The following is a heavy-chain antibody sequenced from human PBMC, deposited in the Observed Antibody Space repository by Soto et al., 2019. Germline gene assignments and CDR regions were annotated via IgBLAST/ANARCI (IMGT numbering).Heavy chain of an antibody. CDR3: ATSCSSTSCYWWFDY. CDR2: FDPEDGET. CDR1: GYTLTVLS. J-gene: IGHJ4*02. D-gene: IGHD2-2*01. Sequence: VPLKGACKVSGYTLTVLSMHWVRQAPGKGLEWMGGFDPEDGETIYAQKFQGRVTMTEDTSTDTAYMELSSLRSEDTAVYYCATSCSSTSCYWWFDYWGQGTQVTVSS. V-gene: IGHV1-24*01.